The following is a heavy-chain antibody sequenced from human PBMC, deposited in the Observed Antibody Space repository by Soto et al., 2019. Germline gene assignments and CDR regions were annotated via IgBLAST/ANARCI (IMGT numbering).Heavy chain of an antibody. Sequence: ASVKVSCKXSGYTFTSYYMHWVRQAPGQGLEWMGIINPSGGSTSYAQKFQGRVTMTRDTSTSTVYMEQLSLRLSSVTAADTAVYYCARNWFSVAGRFHFDHWGQGTLVTVSS. V-gene: IGHV1-46*01. CDR3: ARNWFSVAGRFHFDH. CDR2: INPSGGST. CDR1: GYTFTSYY. J-gene: IGHJ4*02. D-gene: IGHD6-19*01.